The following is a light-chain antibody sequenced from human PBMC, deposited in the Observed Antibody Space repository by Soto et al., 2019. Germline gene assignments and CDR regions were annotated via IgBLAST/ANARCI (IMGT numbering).Light chain of an antibody. CDR3: QSYGSSMSRV. V-gene: IGLV1-40*01. CDR2: GNS. Sequence: QSVLTQPPSVSGAPGQRITISCTGSSSNIGAGYDVHWYQQLPGTAPKLLIYGNSNRPSGVPDRFSGSKSGTSASLAITGLQAEDEADYYCQSYGSSMSRVFSGGTKLTVL. CDR1: SSNIGAGYD. J-gene: IGLJ2*01.